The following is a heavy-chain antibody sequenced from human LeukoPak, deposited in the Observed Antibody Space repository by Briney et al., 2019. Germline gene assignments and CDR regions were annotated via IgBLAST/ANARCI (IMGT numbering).Heavy chain of an antibody. CDR3: ASDRSTMVRGATSH. CDR2: ISSSGSTI. J-gene: IGHJ4*02. Sequence: GGSLRLSCAASGFTFSSCEMNWVRQAPGKGLEWVSYISSSGSTIYYADSVKGRFTISRDNAKNSLYLQMNSLRAEDTAVYYCASDRSTMVRGATSHWGQGTLVTVSS. V-gene: IGHV3-48*03. CDR1: GFTFSSCE. D-gene: IGHD3-10*01.